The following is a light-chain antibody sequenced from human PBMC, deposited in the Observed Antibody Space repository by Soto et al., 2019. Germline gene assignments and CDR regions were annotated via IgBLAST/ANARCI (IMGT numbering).Light chain of an antibody. CDR2: DAS. Sequence: QSALTQPRSVSGSPGQSVTISCTGTTGDVGTYNFVSWYQLHPGKAPKLMIYDASKRPSGVPDRFSASKSGNTASLTISGLQAEDEADYYCCSYAGSFTWVFGGGT. CDR3: CSYAGSFTWV. J-gene: IGLJ3*02. CDR1: TGDVGTYNF. V-gene: IGLV2-11*01.